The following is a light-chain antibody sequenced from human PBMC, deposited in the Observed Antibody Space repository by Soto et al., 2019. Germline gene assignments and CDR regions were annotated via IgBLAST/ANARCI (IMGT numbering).Light chain of an antibody. J-gene: IGKJ4*01. CDR3: QQYDSYPLT. CDR2: QGS. Sequence: DIQLTQSPSSLSASVGDRVTITCRASRSISNSLAWYQQRPGKAPKHLIYQGSTLQKEVSSRFSDRGSGTEFTHNLRSLQPDDFATYYCQQYDSYPLTFGGGTSVDI. CDR1: RSISNS. V-gene: IGKV1-5*03.